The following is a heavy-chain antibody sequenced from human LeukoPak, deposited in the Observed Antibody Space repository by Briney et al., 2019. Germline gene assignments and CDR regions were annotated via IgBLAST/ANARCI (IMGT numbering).Heavy chain of an antibody. D-gene: IGHD3-3*01. Sequence: GGSLRLSCAASGFTFSDYGMSWVRQAPGKGLEWVSSISSTGGTTYYADSVKGRFTISRDNAKNSLYLQMNSLRAEDTAVYYCASAYYDFWSGRDWGQGTLVTVSS. CDR1: GFTFSDYG. CDR2: ISSTGGTT. J-gene: IGHJ4*02. CDR3: ASAYYDFWSGRD. V-gene: IGHV3-23*01.